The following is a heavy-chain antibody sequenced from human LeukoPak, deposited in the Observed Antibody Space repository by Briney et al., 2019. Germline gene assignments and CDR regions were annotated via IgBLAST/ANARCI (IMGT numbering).Heavy chain of an antibody. D-gene: IGHD2-2*01. CDR2: ISSGGSTI. J-gene: IGHJ3*02. V-gene: IGHV3-11*01. CDR1: GFTFSDYY. Sequence: RSGRSLRLSCAASGFTFSDYYMSWIRQAPGMGLEWVSYISSGGSTIYYADSVRGRFTISRDNARNSLYLQMNSLRAEDTAVYYCARAGTAVSLADAFDIWGQGTMVTVSS. CDR3: ARAGTAVSLADAFDI.